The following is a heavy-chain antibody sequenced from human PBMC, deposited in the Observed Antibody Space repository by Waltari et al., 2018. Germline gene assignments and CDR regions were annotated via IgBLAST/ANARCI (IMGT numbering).Heavy chain of an antibody. CDR1: GFTFSTYW. CDR3: ARDPHYSNFDY. Sequence: EVHLVESGGGLVQPGGSLRLSCAASGFTFSTYWMTWVRQAPGKGLEWLANIKDDGSEKNYEDSVKGRFTISRDNAKNSLYLQMNSLRAEDAAVYYCARDPHYSNFDYWGQGTLVTVSS. D-gene: IGHD4-4*01. V-gene: IGHV3-7*01. J-gene: IGHJ4*02. CDR2: IKDDGSEK.